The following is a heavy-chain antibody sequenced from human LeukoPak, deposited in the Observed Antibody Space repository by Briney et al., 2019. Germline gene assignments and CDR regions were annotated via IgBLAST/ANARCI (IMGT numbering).Heavy chain of an antibody. J-gene: IGHJ6*03. CDR2: MNPNSGNT. D-gene: IGHD2-15*01. CDR1: GYTFTSND. V-gene: IGHV1-8*01. CDR3: ARTKNTRYCSGGSCYSGYYYYYMDV. Sequence: ASVKVSCKASGYTFTSNDINWVRQATGQGLEWMGWMNPNSGNTGYAQKFQGRVTITRNTSISTAYMELSSLRSEDTAVYYCARTKNTRYCSGGSCYSGYYYYYMDVWGKGTTVTVSS.